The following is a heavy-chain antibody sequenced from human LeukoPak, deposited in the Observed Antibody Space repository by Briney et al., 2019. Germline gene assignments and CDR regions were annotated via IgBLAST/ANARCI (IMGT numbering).Heavy chain of an antibody. CDR1: GYTFTGYY. J-gene: IGHJ5*02. CDR2: ISPNSGGT. Sequence: GASVKVSCKASGYTFTGYYMHWVRQAPGQGLEWMGWISPNSGGTNYAQKFQGRVTMTRDTSISTAYMELSRLRSDDTAVYYCARGEALGYCSSTSCHNWFDPWGQGTLVTVSS. D-gene: IGHD2-2*01. CDR3: ARGEALGYCSSTSCHNWFDP. V-gene: IGHV1-2*02.